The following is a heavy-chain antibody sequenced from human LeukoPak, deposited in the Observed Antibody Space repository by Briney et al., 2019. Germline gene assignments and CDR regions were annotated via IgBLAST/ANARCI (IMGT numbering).Heavy chain of an antibody. CDR3: ARERFTMVRGRTAPPNWFDP. Sequence: SETLSLTCTVSGGSISSYYWSWIRQPPGKGQEWIGYIYYSGSTNYNPSLKSRVTISVDTSKNQFSLKLSSVTAADTAVYYCARERFTMVRGRTAPPNWFDPWGQGTLVTVSS. CDR1: GGSISSYY. CDR2: IYYSGST. J-gene: IGHJ5*02. D-gene: IGHD3-10*01. V-gene: IGHV4-59*01.